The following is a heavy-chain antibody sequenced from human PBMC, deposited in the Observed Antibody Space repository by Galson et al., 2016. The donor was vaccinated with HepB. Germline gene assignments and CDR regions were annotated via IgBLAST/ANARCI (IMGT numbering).Heavy chain of an antibody. CDR2: IYYSGGST. J-gene: IGHJ4*02. CDR3: ARVRIAVAENSYFFDS. V-gene: IGHV4-59*01. Sequence: TVSGVSLSSYYWSWIRQPPGKGLEWIGYIYYSGGSTNYNPSLKSRVTISVDTLKNQFSLKLSSVTAADTAVYFCARVRIAVAENSYFFDSWGQGTLVTVSS. D-gene: IGHD6-19*01. CDR1: GVSLSSYY.